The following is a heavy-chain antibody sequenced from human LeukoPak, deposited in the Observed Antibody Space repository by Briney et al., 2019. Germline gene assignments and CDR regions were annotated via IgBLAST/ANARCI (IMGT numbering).Heavy chain of an antibody. CDR1: GYTFTSYY. V-gene: IGHV1-46*01. D-gene: IGHD1-26*01. J-gene: IGHJ6*02. CDR3: AREPPQLGPPRYGMDV. Sequence: ASVKVSCKASGYTFTSYYMHWVRQAPGQGLEWMGIINPSGGSTSYAQKFQGRVTMTRDTSTSTVYMELSSLRSEDTAVYYCAREPPQLGPPRYGMDVWGQGTTVTVSS. CDR2: INPSGGST.